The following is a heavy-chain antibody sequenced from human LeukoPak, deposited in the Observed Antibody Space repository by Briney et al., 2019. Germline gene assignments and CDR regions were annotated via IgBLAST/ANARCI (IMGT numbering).Heavy chain of an antibody. CDR2: VYHSGST. D-gene: IGHD2-15*01. V-gene: IGHV4-4*02. CDR3: ARGSVVVEPYYYYYYMDV. Sequence: PSETLSLTCAVSGGSISSSYWWSWVRQPPGKGLEWIGEVYHSGSTNYYPSLKSRVTISIEKSKNQFSLKLSSVTAADTAVYYCARGSVVVEPYYYYYYMDVWGKGTTVTISS. CDR1: GGSISSSYW. J-gene: IGHJ6*03.